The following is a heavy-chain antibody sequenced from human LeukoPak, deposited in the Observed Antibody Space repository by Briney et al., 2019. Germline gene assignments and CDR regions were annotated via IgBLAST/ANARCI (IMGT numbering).Heavy chain of an antibody. CDR1: GFTFSSYG. J-gene: IGHJ5*02. CDR2: ISGSGGST. D-gene: IGHD3-22*01. V-gene: IGHV3-23*01. Sequence: GGSLRLSCAASGFTFSSYGMSWVRQAPGKGLEWVSAISGSGGSTYYADSVKGRFTISRENSKNRLYLQMNSLRAEDTAVYYCARPSGVYYDSSGYHTWGQGTLVTVSS. CDR3: ARPSGVYYDSSGYHT.